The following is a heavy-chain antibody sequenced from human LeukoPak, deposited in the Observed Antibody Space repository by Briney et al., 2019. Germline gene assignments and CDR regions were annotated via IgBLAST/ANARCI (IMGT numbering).Heavy chain of an antibody. CDR2: ISYSGST. D-gene: IGHD6-13*01. CDR1: GGSISSSFY. J-gene: IGHJ4*02. V-gene: IGHV4-39*01. CDR3: ARTLYTSTWTAAGY. Sequence: SETLSLTCTVSGGSISSSFYWVWIRQPPGKGLDWIGSISYSGSTNYNPSLKSRVTISVDTSKNQFSLELISVTATDTAVYFCARTLYTSTWTAAGYWGQGTLVTVSS.